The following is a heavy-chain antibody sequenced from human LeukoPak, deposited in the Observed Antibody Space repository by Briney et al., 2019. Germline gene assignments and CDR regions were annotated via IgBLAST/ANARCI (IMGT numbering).Heavy chain of an antibody. CDR2: ISSSSSYI. V-gene: IGHV3-21*01. J-gene: IGHJ5*02. Sequence: GGSLRLSCAASGFTFSSYRMTWVRQAPGKGLEWVSSISSSSSYIYYADSVKGRFTISRDNAKNSLYLQMNSLKAEDTAVYYCASDLGDSDYDFWSGYYEGWFDPWGQGTLVTVSS. CDR1: GFTFSSYR. D-gene: IGHD3-3*01. CDR3: ASDLGDSDYDFWSGYYEGWFDP.